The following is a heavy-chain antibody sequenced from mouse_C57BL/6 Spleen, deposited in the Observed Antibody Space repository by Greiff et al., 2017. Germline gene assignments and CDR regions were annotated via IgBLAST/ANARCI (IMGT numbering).Heavy chain of an antibody. V-gene: IGHV14-4*01. CDR2: IDPENGDT. CDR3: TFIYYDDGEAY. J-gene: IGHJ3*01. Sequence: EVQLQQSGAELVRPGASVKLSCTASGFNIKDDYMHWVKQRPEQGLEWIGRIDPENGDTEYDPKFQGKATITADTSSNTAYLQLSSLTSEDTAVYYCTFIYYDDGEAYWGQGTLVTVSA. D-gene: IGHD2-4*01. CDR1: GFNIKDDY.